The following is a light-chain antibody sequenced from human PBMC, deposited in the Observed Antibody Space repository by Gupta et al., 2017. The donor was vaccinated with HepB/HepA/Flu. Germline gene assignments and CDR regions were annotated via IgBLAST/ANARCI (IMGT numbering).Light chain of an antibody. CDR1: QSLLHSNGYNY. V-gene: IGKV2-28*01. CDR3: MQALQTPWT. CDR2: LGS. Sequence: IVMTQSPLSLPVTTGELASISCRSSQSLLHSNGYNYLDWYLQKPGQSPQLLIYLGSNRASGVPDRFSGSGSGTDFTLKISRVEAEDVGVYYCMQALQTPWTFGQGTKVEIK. J-gene: IGKJ1*01.